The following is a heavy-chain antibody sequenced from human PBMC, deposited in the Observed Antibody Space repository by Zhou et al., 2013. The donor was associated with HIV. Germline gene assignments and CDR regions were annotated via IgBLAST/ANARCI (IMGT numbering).Heavy chain of an antibody. J-gene: IGHJ4*02. Sequence: QAHLEQSGPEVKGPGASVRVSCKTSDDTSFTSGINWVRQAPGQGLEWMGWISDYNGNTNYAQKFQGRVSMTTDTSTSTVYMDLRRLRFDDTAVYYCAREGFDYWGQGTLITVSS. V-gene: IGHV1-18*01. CDR2: ISDYNGNT. CDR3: AREGFDY. CDR1: DDTSFTSG.